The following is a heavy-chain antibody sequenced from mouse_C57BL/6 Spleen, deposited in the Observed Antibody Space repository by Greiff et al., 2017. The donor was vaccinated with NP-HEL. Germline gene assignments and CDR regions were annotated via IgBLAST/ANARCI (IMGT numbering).Heavy chain of an antibody. Sequence: EVQRVESGPELVKPGASVKIPCKASGYTFTDYNMDWVKQSHGKSLEWIGDINPNNGGTIYNQKFKGKATLTVDKSSSTAYMELRSLTSEDTAVYYCAARAMDYWGQGTSVTVSS. J-gene: IGHJ4*01. V-gene: IGHV1-18*01. CDR3: AARAMDY. CDR2: INPNNGGT. CDR1: GYTFTDYN.